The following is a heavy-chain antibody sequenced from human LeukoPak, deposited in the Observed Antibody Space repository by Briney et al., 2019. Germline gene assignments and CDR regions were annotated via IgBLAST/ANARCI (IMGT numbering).Heavy chain of an antibody. CDR1: GGTFSSYA. J-gene: IGHJ4*02. CDR3: ARDLGRGGYSYGSVFGY. Sequence: SVKVSCKASGGTFSSYAISWVRQAPGQGLEWMGGIIPIFGTANYAQKFQGRVTITADESTSTAYMELSSLRSEDTAVYYCARDLGRGGYSYGSVFGYWGQGTLVTVSS. CDR2: IIPIFGTA. D-gene: IGHD5-18*01. V-gene: IGHV1-69*13.